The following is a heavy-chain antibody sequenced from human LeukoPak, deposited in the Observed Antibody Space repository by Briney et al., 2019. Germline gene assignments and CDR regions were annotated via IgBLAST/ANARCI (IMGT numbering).Heavy chain of an antibody. D-gene: IGHD2-2*01. J-gene: IGHJ3*01. CDR2: IKTKPFGGTS. CDR1: TFTFGDYP. V-gene: IGHV3-49*04. CDR3: TRHQSPYLDAFDV. Sequence: GGSLRLSCTSATFTFGDYPLSWVRQAPGRGLEWITFIKTKPFGGTSEYAASVKGRFTFSRDDSKNIAYLQINRLNTEDTAVYYCTRHQSPYLDAFDVWGQGTMVTVAS.